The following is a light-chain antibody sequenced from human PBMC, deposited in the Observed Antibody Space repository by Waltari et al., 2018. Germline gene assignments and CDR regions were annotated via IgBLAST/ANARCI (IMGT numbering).Light chain of an antibody. Sequence: QAGLTQQPSVPKGLRQTATPTCTGNSNNAGNQGAAWMQQHQGHPPKLLSYRNNNRAAGLSERLSASRSGNTAVPTITGRQPEDEADNYCSAWESGLSAHEVFGGETKRTVL. CDR3: SAWESGLSAHEV. CDR1: SNNAGNQG. J-gene: IGLJ3*02. V-gene: IGLV10-54*01. CDR2: RNN.